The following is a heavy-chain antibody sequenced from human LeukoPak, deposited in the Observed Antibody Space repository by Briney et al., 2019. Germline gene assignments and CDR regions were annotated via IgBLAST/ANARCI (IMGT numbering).Heavy chain of an antibody. J-gene: IGHJ4*02. CDR3: ARSNHFWSGFLDT. V-gene: IGHV4-39*07. D-gene: IGHD3-3*02. Sequence: PSETLSLTCTVVGGSISSRDEIWNWIRQPPGKGLEWIGNVDYNGNIYYSPSLKIRALVSVDTSKYQVSLRLTSVTAADTAVYFCARSNHFWSGFLDTWGQGTLVTVSS. CDR2: VDYNGNI. CDR1: GGSISSRDEI.